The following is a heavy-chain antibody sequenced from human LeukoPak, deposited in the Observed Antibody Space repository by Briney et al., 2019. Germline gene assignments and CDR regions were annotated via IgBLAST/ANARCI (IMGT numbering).Heavy chain of an antibody. J-gene: IGHJ6*03. V-gene: IGHV3-30*01. CDR3: AREVKDIVVVPAAPEIYYYYYYMDV. CDR2: ISYDGSNK. CDR1: GFTFSSYA. D-gene: IGHD2-2*01. Sequence: GGSLRLSCAASGFTFSSYAMHWVRQAPGKGLEWVAAISYDGSNKYYADSVKGRFTISRDNSKNTLYLQMNSLRAEDTAVYYCAREVKDIVVVPAAPEIYYYYYYMDVWGKGTTVTVSS.